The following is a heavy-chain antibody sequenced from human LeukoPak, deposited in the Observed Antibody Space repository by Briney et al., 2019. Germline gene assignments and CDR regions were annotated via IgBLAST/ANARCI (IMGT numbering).Heavy chain of an antibody. D-gene: IGHD4-17*01. V-gene: IGHV4-39*01. Sequence: SETLSLTRTVSGGSISSSTYYWGCIRQPPGKGLEWIGNIYHSGNTYYNPSLKSRVAISVDTSENQFSLKLRSVTAADTAVYYCAIDYGGYDLQYWGQGTLVTVSS. J-gene: IGHJ4*02. CDR1: GGSISSSTYY. CDR2: IYHSGNT. CDR3: AIDYGGYDLQY.